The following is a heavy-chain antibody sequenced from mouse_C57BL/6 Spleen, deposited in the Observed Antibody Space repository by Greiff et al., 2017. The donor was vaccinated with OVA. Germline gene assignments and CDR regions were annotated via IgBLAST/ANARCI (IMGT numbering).Heavy chain of an antibody. J-gene: IGHJ2*01. CDR2: INPSTGGT. CDR3: ARRYYGGDYFDY. Sequence: EVQLQQSGPELVKPGASVKISCKASGYSFTRYYMNWVKQSPEKSLEWIGEINPSTGGTTYNQKFKAKATLTVDKSSSTAYMQLKSLTSEDSAVYYCARRYYGGDYFDYWGQGTTLTVSS. CDR1: GYSFTRYY. V-gene: IGHV1-42*01. D-gene: IGHD1-1*02.